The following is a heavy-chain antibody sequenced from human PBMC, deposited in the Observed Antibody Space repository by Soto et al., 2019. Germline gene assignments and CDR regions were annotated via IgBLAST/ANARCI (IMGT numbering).Heavy chain of an antibody. V-gene: IGHV1-69*12. J-gene: IGHJ5*02. Sequence: QVQLVQSGAEVKKPGSSVKASCKASGGTFSSYAISWVRQAPGQGLEWMGGIIPIFGTANYAQKFQGRVTITADESTSTAYMERSSLRSEDTAVYYCARDEKGGVWFDPWGQGTLVTVSS. CDR2: IIPIFGTA. CDR3: ARDEKGGVWFDP. D-gene: IGHD3-16*01. CDR1: GGTFSSYA.